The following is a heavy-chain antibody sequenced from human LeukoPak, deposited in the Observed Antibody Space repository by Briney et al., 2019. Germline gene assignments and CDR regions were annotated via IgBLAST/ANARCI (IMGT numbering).Heavy chain of an antibody. J-gene: IGHJ4*02. CDR3: ARDGPGDPVDY. V-gene: IGHV4-39*07. CDR2: IYYSGST. Sequence: SETLSLTCTVSGGSISSSSYYWGCIRQPPGKGLEWIGSIYYSGSTYYNPSLKSRVTISVDTSKNQFSLKLSSVTAADTAVYYCARDGPGDPVDYWGQGTLVTVSS. CDR1: GGSISSSSYY.